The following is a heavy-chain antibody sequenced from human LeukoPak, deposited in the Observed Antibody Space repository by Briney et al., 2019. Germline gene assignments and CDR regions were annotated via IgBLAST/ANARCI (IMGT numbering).Heavy chain of an antibody. CDR3: ARHFGYDDTSDYQGVPDH. V-gene: IGHV4-4*02. D-gene: IGHD3-22*01. J-gene: IGHJ4*02. CDR1: GGSLTSSNW. CDR2: MYHSGNT. Sequence: SETLSLTCAVSGGSLTSSNWWSWVRQPPGKGLEWIGEMYHSGNTNYNPSLKSRVTISIDQSKNQFSLNLTSLTAADTAVYYCARHFGYDDTSDYQGVPDHWGQGSLVTVSS.